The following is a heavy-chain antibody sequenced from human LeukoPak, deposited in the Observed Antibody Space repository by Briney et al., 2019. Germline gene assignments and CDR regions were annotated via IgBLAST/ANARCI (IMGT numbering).Heavy chain of an antibody. CDR2: ISGVSSYI. Sequence: GGSLRLSCAASGFTFSGYTMNWVRQAPGKGLEWVSSISGVSSYIYYADSVKGRFTISRDNAKNSLYLQMNSLRAEDTAVYFCARGPRYCGGVCYDYWGQGTLVTVSS. CDR3: ARGPRYCGGVCYDY. J-gene: IGHJ4*02. V-gene: IGHV3-21*01. CDR1: GFTFSGYT. D-gene: IGHD2-21*02.